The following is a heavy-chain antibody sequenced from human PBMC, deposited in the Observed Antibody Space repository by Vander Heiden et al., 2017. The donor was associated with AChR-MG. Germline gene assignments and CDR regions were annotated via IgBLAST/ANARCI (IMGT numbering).Heavy chain of an antibody. V-gene: IGHV7-4-1*02. CDR2: IDTNTGTP. CDR1: GYTFTSYA. J-gene: IGHJ5*02. CDR3: ARDLGITIFGMVTVGSLDP. Sequence: QVQLVQSGSELKKPGASVKGSCKAAGYTFTSYAMNCVRQAPGQGLGWLGWIDTNTGTPTFAQGFTGRFVFSLDTSVSTAYLQISSLEAEDTAVYYWARDLGITIFGMVTVGSLDPWGQGTLVTVSS. D-gene: IGHD3-3*01.